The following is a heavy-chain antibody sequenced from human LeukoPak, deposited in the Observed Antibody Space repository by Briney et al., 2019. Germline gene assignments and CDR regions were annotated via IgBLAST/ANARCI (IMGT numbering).Heavy chain of an antibody. CDR3: ASGRFGVLGGY. Sequence: KPSETLSLTCTVSGGSISSYTYYWNWIRQPPAKGLEWIGYIYYSGDTDYNPSLKSRVSMSVDTSKNQISLKLNSVTAADTAVYYCASGRFGVLGGYWGQGTLVTVSS. D-gene: IGHD3-10*01. CDR2: IYYSGDT. CDR1: GGSISSYTYY. J-gene: IGHJ4*02. V-gene: IGHV4-61*01.